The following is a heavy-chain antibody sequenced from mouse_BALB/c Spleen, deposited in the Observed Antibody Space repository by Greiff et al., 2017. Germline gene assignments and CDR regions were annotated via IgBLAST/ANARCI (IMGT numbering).Heavy chain of an antibody. J-gene: IGHJ1*01. CDR2: ISSGGSYT. D-gene: IGHD1-1*01. CDR3: ARHGGYGTVYFDV. CDR1: GFTFSSYA. Sequence: EVKLVESGGGLVKPGGSLKLSCAASGFTFSSYAMSWVRQTPEKRLEWVATISSGGSYTYYPDSVKGRFTISRDNAKNTLYLQMSSLRSEDTAMYYCARHGGYGTVYFDVWGAGTTVTVSS. V-gene: IGHV5-9-3*01.